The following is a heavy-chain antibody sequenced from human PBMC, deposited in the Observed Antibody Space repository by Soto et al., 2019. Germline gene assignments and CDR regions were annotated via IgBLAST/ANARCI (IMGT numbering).Heavy chain of an antibody. D-gene: IGHD2-15*01. CDR3: ARGGEDPRKNIVVVVAVTRYFDY. CDR1: AYTFTSYG. Sequence: ASVTVSCKASAYTFTSYGISWVRQAPGQRLEWMGWISAYNGNTNYAQKLQGRDTMTTDTSTSTAYMELRSLRSDDTAVYYCARGGEDPRKNIVVVVAVTRYFDYWG. V-gene: IGHV1-18*01. CDR2: ISAYNGNT. J-gene: IGHJ4*01.